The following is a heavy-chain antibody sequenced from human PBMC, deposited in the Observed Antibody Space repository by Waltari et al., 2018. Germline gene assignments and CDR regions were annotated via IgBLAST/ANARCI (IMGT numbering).Heavy chain of an antibody. J-gene: IGHJ4*02. D-gene: IGHD4-17*01. CDR3: ARGKDDYGYYTYAY. Sequence: QVQLQESDPGVVKPSETLSLTCAVSGGSISDSYWWSWIRQPPGKGLEWIGYIYGSSTSTNYNPSLKSRVTISKDTSKNQFSLKLSSVTAADTAVYYCARGKDDYGYYTYAYWGQGVLVTVSS. CDR1: GGSISDSYW. CDR2: IYGSSTST. V-gene: IGHV4-28*03.